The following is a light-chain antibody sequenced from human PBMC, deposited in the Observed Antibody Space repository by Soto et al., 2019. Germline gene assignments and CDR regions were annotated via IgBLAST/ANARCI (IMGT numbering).Light chain of an antibody. J-gene: IGLJ2*01. Sequence: QSVLTQPRSVSGSPGQSVAIFCAGTSSDVGRYNYVSWYQQYPGKAPKLIIYDVTKRPSGVPDRFSGSKSGNTASLTISGRQAEDGADYYCCSFAGLFGGGTKLTVL. CDR2: DVT. CDR3: CSFAGL. V-gene: IGLV2-11*01. CDR1: SSDVGRYNY.